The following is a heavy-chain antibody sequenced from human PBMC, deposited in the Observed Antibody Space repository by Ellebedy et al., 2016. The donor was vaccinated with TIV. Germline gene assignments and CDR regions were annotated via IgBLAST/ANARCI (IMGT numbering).Heavy chain of an antibody. J-gene: IGHJ3*02. CDR2: ISAYNGNT. D-gene: IGHD5-18*01. CDR3: ARESPGGRGYSYGSFAFDI. V-gene: IGHV1-18*01. CDR1: GYTFTSYG. Sequence: AASVKVSCKASGYTFTSYGISWVRQAPGQGLEWMGWISAYNGNTNYAQKLQGRVTMTTDTSTSTAYMELRSLRSDDTAVYYCARESPGGRGYSYGSFAFDIWGQGTMVTVSS.